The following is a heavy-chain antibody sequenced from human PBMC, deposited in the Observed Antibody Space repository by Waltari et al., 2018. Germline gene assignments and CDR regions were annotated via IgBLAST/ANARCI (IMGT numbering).Heavy chain of an antibody. Sequence: QVQLVQSGAEVKKPGASVKVSCKASGYTFTGYYMHWVRQAPGQGLEWMGRRNPNSGGTTKAQKVQGRVTMTRDTSISTAYMELSRLRSDDTAVYYCAIGQRWGTPLDYWGQGTLVTVSS. CDR2: RNPNSGGT. J-gene: IGHJ4*02. CDR1: GYTFTGYY. CDR3: AIGQRWGTPLDY. V-gene: IGHV1-2*06. D-gene: IGHD2-8*02.